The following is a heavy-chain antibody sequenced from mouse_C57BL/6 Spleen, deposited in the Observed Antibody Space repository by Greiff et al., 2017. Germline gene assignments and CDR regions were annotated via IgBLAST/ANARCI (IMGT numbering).Heavy chain of an antibody. Sequence: QVQLQQPGAELVRPGSSVKLSCKASGYTFTSYWMHWVKQRPIQGLEWIGNIDPSDSETHYNQKFKDKATLTVDKSSSTAYMQLSSLTSEDSAVYYCASDCGSSSDWYFDGWGTGTTVTVSS. J-gene: IGHJ1*03. V-gene: IGHV1-52*01. D-gene: IGHD1-1*01. CDR1: GYTFTSYW. CDR3: ASDCGSSSDWYFDG. CDR2: IDPSDSET.